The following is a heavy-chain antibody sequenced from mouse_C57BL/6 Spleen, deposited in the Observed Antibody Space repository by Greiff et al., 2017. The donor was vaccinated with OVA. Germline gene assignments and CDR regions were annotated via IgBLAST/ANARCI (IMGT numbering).Heavy chain of an antibody. CDR3: ARSEGSTMITDWYFDV. CDR1: GYTFTSYW. D-gene: IGHD2-4*01. Sequence: VQLQQPGAELVKPGASVKLSCKASGYTFTSYWMHWVQQRPGRGLEWIGRIDPNSGGTKYNEKFKSKATLTVDKPSSTAYMQLSSLTSEESAVYYCARSEGSTMITDWYFDVWGTGTTVTVSS. J-gene: IGHJ1*03. V-gene: IGHV1-72*01. CDR2: IDPNSGGT.